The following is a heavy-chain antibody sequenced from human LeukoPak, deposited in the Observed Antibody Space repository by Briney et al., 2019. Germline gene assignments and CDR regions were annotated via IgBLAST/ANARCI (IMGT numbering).Heavy chain of an antibody. CDR3: ASFCLGFSTSCPYYYYGMDV. D-gene: IGHD2-2*01. CDR2: IVVGSGNT. V-gene: IGHV1-58*01. J-gene: IGHJ6*02. CDR1: GFTFTSST. Sequence: ASVKVSCKASGFTFTSSTVQWVRQARGQRLEWIGWIVVGSGNTKYAQKFQERVTITRDMSTNTAYMELSSLRSEDTAVYYCASFCLGFSTSCPYYYYGMDVWGQGTTVTVSS.